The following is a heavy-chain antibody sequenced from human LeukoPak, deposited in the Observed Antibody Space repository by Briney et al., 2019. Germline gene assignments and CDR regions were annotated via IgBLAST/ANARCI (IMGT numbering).Heavy chain of an antibody. D-gene: IGHD3-3*02. CDR3: ARSQGLGFLEWLLHYYFDY. V-gene: IGHV3-11*01. J-gene: IGHJ4*02. Sequence: GGSLRLYCAASGFTFSDYYMSWIRQAPGKGLEWVSYISSSGSTIYYADSVKGRFTISRDNAKNSLYLQMNSLRAEDTAVYYCARSQGLGFLEWLLHYYFDYWGQGTLVTVSS. CDR2: ISSSGSTI. CDR1: GFTFSDYY.